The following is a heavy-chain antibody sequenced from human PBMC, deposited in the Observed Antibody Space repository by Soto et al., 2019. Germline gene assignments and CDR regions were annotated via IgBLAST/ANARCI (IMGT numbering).Heavy chain of an antibody. J-gene: IGHJ4*02. V-gene: IGHV1-18*01. D-gene: IGHD6-13*01. Sequence: EASVKVSCKASGYTFTSYGISWVRQAPGQGLEWMGWISAYNGNTNYAQKLQGRVTMTTDTSTSTAYMELRSLRSDDTAVYYCARDGALAAAATFDYWGQGTLVTVSS. CDR1: GYTFTSYG. CDR2: ISAYNGNT. CDR3: ARDGALAAAATFDY.